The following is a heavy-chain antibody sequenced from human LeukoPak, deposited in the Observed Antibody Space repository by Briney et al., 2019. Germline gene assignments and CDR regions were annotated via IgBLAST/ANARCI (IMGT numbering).Heavy chain of an antibody. CDR2: ISQDGSEE. CDR3: AREGGSTSCYTGVCTYYYLDV. D-gene: IGHD2-2*02. Sequence: GGSLRLSCEASGFTFSTYWMSWVRQPPGKGLEWVANISQDGSEEYYVDSVKGRFTISRDNAKNSLYLQMNSVRAEDTAVYYCAREGGSTSCYTGVCTYYYLDVWGKGTTVTVSS. J-gene: IGHJ6*03. V-gene: IGHV3-7*01. CDR1: GFTFSTYW.